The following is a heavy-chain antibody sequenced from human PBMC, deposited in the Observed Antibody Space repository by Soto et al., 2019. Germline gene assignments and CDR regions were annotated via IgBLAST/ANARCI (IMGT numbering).Heavy chain of an antibody. CDR3: AREVSPNSRGWYTVLVRWFDP. Sequence: QVQLQESGPGLAKPSQTLSLTCTVSGGSINSGDYYWSWVRQVPGKGLEWIGFISYSGNTHYNPSLESRVTISKDTSKNQFSLRLNSMTAAASAVYYCAREVSPNSRGWYTVLVRWFDPWGQGTLVTVSS. V-gene: IGHV4-31*03. CDR1: GGSINSGDYY. J-gene: IGHJ5*02. D-gene: IGHD6-19*01. CDR2: ISYSGNT.